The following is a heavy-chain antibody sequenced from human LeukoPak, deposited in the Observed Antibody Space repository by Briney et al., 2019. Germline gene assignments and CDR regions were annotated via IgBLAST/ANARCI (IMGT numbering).Heavy chain of an antibody. D-gene: IGHD3-10*01. V-gene: IGHV3-21*01. CDR1: GLTFSRES. CDR2: FVSGGSDT. Sequence: PGGSLRLSCRGSGLTFSRESMNWVRQAPGKGLEWVSSFVSGGSDTYYADSVKGRFTMSRDNAENSLYLQMNNLRGEDTAVYYCARTTVRGVRDAFDVWGQGTLVAVS. CDR3: ARTTVRGVRDAFDV. J-gene: IGHJ3*01.